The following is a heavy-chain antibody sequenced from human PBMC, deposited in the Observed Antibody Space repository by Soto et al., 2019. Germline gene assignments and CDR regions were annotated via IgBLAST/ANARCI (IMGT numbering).Heavy chain of an antibody. CDR3: ARDGQQWLFRSDDAFDI. V-gene: IGHV3-48*02. Sequence: GGSLRLSCAASGFTFSSYSMNWVRQAPGKGLEWVSYISSSSSTIYYADSVKGRFTISRDNAKNSLYLQMNSLRDEDTAVYYCARDGQQWLFRSDDAFDIWGQGTMVTVSS. CDR2: ISSSSSTI. CDR1: GFTFSSYS. J-gene: IGHJ3*02. D-gene: IGHD6-19*01.